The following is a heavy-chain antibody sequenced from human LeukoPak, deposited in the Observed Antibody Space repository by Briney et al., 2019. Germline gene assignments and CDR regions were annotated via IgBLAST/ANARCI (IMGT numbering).Heavy chain of an antibody. CDR3: ASVTTYYDILTGYSAEYFQH. Sequence: SETLSLTCAVYGGSSSGYYWSWIRQPPGKGLEWIGEINHSGSTNYNPSLKSRVTISVDTSKNQFSLKLSSVTAADTAVYYCASVTTYYDILTGYSAEYFQHWGQGTLVTVSS. CDR2: INHSGST. V-gene: IGHV4-34*01. D-gene: IGHD3-9*01. J-gene: IGHJ1*01. CDR1: GGSSSGYY.